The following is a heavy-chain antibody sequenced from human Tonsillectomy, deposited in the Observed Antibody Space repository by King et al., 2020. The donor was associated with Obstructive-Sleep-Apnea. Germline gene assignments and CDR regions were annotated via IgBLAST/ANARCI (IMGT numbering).Heavy chain of an antibody. V-gene: IGHV3-11*06. J-gene: IGHJ6*02. Sequence: VQLVESGGGLVEPGGSLRLSCAASGFTCSEYYMSWIRQAPGKGLEWLSYISSSSRYIYYADSVKGRFNISRDNAKNSLYLQMNSLTAEDTAVYYCVSRGGAYDAFYYYGLDVWGQGTTVTVSS. CDR3: VSRGGAYDAFYYYGLDV. CDR2: ISSSSRYI. CDR1: GFTCSEYY. D-gene: IGHD3-16*01.